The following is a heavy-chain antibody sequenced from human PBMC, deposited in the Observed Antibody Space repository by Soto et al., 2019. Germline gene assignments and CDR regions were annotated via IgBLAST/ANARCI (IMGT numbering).Heavy chain of an antibody. CDR1: GGTFNIYT. Sequence: PVKVSWKACGGTFNIYTLSWARQAPGQGLEWMGRIIPILGIANYAQKFQGRVTITADKSTSTAYMELSSLRSEDTAVYYCARGGDMTTVVYVYWGQGTLVTVSS. J-gene: IGHJ4*02. D-gene: IGHD4-17*01. CDR3: ARGGDMTTVVYVY. CDR2: IIPILGIA. V-gene: IGHV1-69*02.